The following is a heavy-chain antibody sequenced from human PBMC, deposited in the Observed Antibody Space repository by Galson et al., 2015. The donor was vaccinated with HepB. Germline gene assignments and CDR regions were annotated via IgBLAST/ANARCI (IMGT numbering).Heavy chain of an antibody. V-gene: IGHV1-46*01. Sequence: SCKASGYTFTSYHMHWVRQAPGQGLEWMGKINPSGGSTRYSQKFQGRVSMTRVTSTSTVYMDLTSLTSDDTAIYYCARGMRGGWYFNLWGRGTLVSVSS. CDR1: GYTFTSYH. CDR2: INPSGGST. CDR3: ARGMRGGWYFNL. J-gene: IGHJ2*01. D-gene: IGHD3-16*01.